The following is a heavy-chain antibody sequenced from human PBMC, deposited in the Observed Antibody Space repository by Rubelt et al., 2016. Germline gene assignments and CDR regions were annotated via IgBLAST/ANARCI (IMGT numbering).Heavy chain of an antibody. D-gene: IGHD2-2*01. CDR2: IIPILGVA. CDR3: ASRYCSTTSCYHCDD. Sequence: QVQLVQSGAEVKKPGSSVKVSCKASGGTSRTYSISWVRQAPGQGLEWMGRIIPILGVANYAQKFQGGVAITEDKSQRTAYMELSSLTSEDTSVYSWASRYCSTTSCYHCDDWGQVTLVTVSS. J-gene: IGHJ4*02. V-gene: IGHV1-69*04. CDR1: GGTSRTYS.